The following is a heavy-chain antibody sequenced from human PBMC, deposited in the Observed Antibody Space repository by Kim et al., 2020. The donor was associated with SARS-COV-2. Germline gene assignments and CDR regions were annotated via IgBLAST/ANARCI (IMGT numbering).Heavy chain of an antibody. J-gene: IGHJ4*02. CDR1: GFTFSDYY. D-gene: IGHD3-9*01. CDR3: ARDLKFRYLDWLCFDY. V-gene: IGHV3-11*05. CDR2: ISSSSSYT. Sequence: GGSLRLSCAASGFTFSDYYMSWIRQAPGKGLEWVSYISSSSSYTYYADSVKGRFTISRDNAKNSLYLQMNSLRAEDTAVYYCARDLKFRYLDWLCFDYWGRGTLVSVSS.